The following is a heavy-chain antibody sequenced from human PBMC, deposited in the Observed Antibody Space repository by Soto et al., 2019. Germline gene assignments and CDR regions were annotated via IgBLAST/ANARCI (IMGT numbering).Heavy chain of an antibody. CDR2: ISAHNGKT. D-gene: IGHD4-17*01. Sequence: QAHLVQSGPEVKKPGASVKVSCKGSGYIFTSYGIAWVRQAPGQGLEWMEWISAHNGKTEYAQKFPGWVPVTRDTSTSTADLELRSLRSDDTALYYCARGRYGDYWGQGALVTVSS. CDR3: ARGRYGDY. J-gene: IGHJ4*02. CDR1: GYIFTSYG. V-gene: IGHV1-18*01.